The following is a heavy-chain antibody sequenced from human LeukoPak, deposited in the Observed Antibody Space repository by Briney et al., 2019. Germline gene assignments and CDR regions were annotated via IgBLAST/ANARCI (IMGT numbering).Heavy chain of an antibody. CDR2: INWNGGST. CDR3: AREGGSGYSGYDGYYFDY. Sequence: SGGSLRLSCAASGFTFDDYGMSWVRHAPGKGLEWVSGINWNGGSTGYADSVKGRFTISRDNAKNSLYLQMNSLRAEDTALYYCAREGGSGYSGYDGYYFDYWGQGTLVTVSS. V-gene: IGHV3-20*04. J-gene: IGHJ4*02. D-gene: IGHD5-12*01. CDR1: GFTFDDYG.